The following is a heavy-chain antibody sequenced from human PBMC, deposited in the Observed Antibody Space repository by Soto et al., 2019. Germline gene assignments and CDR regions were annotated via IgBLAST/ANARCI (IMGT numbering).Heavy chain of an antibody. D-gene: IGHD6-13*01. J-gene: IGHJ4*02. Sequence: SETLSLTCAVYGGSFSGYYWSWIRQPPGKGLEWIGEINHSGSTNYNPSIKSRVTISVDTSKNQFSLKLSSVTAADTAVYYCARGVSSSSWGYYFDYWGQGTLVTVSS. CDR2: INHSGST. CDR3: ARGVSSSSWGYYFDY. V-gene: IGHV4-34*01. CDR1: GGSFSGYY.